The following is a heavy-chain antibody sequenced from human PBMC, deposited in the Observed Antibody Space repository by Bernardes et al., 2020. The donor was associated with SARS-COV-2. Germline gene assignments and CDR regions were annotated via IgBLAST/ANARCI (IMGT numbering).Heavy chain of an antibody. CDR3: ARDPRGYRLLWFDF. D-gene: IGHD2-2*01. CDR1: GYTFTSYY. CDR2: INYSGDST. Sequence: ASVKVSCKASGYTFTSYYMHWVRQAPGQGLEWMGIINYSGDSTIYAQKFQGRVTMTRDTSTSTAYMELSNLGSEDTAVYYCARDPRGYRLLWFDFWGQGTLVTVSS. J-gene: IGHJ4*02. V-gene: IGHV1-46*01.